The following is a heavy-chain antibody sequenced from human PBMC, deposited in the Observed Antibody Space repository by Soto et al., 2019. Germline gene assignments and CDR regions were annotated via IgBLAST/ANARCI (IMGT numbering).Heavy chain of an antibody. Sequence: SETLSLTCAVSGCSISSGCSSWSWIRQPTGKGLEWIGYIYHSGSTYYNPSLKSRVTISVDRSKNQFSLKLSSVTAADTAVYYCARAAYYDSSGYYYSGAFDIWGQGTMVTVSS. CDR3: ARAAYYDSSGYYYSGAFDI. CDR1: GCSISSGCSS. J-gene: IGHJ3*02. V-gene: IGHV4-30-2*01. D-gene: IGHD3-22*01. CDR2: IYHSGST.